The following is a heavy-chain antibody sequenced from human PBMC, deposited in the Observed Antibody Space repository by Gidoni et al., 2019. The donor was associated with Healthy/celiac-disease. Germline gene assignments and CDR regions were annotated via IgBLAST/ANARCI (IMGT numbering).Heavy chain of an antibody. J-gene: IGHJ3*02. CDR2: IYHSGST. Sequence: QVQLQESGPGLVKPSGTLSLTCAVSGGSISSSNWWSWVRQPPGKGLEWIGEIYHSGSTNYNPSLKSRVTISVDKSKNQFSLKLSSVTAADTAVYYCASRPMGYYDSSGHDAFDIWGQGTMVTVSS. CDR1: GGSISSSNW. D-gene: IGHD3-22*01. CDR3: ASRPMGYYDSSGHDAFDI. V-gene: IGHV4-4*02.